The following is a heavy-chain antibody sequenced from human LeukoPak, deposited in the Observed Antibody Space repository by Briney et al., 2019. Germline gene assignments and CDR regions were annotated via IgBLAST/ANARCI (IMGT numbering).Heavy chain of an antibody. Sequence: GGSLRLSCAASGFTFSSYSMNWVRQAPGKGLEWVSSISSSSSYIYYADSVKGRFTISRDNAKNSLYLQMNSLRAEDTAVYYCARSIVGATTPEYFQHWGQGTLVTVSS. D-gene: IGHD1-26*01. J-gene: IGHJ1*01. CDR2: ISSSSSYI. CDR1: GFTFSSYS. V-gene: IGHV3-21*01. CDR3: ARSIVGATTPEYFQH.